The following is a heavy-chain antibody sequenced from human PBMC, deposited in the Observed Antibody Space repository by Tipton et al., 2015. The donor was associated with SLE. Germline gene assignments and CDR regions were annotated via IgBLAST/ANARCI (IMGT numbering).Heavy chain of an antibody. V-gene: IGHV4-59*11. Sequence: TLSLTCTVSGGSISSHYWSWIRQPPGKGLEYIGYIYYSGSTIYNPSLKSRVTISVDTSKNQFSLKLSSVTAADTAVYYCARAAFRYYYAMDIWGQGSTVTVSS. J-gene: IGHJ6*02. CDR2: IYYSGST. CDR1: GGSISSHY. CDR3: ARAAFRYYYAMDI.